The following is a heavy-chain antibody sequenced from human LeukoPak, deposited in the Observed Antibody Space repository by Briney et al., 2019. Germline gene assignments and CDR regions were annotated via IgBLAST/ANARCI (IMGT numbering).Heavy chain of an antibody. CDR3: ARGDRRWLQLPNDY. J-gene: IGHJ4*02. D-gene: IGHD5-24*01. Sequence: GGSLRLSCVASGFTFSSYEMNWVRQAPGKGLEWVSFIDRSGSTMYYADSVKGRFTISRDNAKNSLYLQMNSLRDEDTAVYYCARGDRRWLQLPNDYWGQGTLVTVSS. CDR2: IDRSGSTM. V-gene: IGHV3-48*03. CDR1: GFTFSSYE.